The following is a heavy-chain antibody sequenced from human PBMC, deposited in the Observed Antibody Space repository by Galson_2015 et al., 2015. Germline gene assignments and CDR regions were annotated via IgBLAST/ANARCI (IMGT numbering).Heavy chain of an antibody. CDR1: GGSISSGDYY. CDR3: ARVTSNSGSWLFDY. CDR2: IYNSGRT. J-gene: IGHJ4*02. V-gene: IGHV4-30-4*01. Sequence: TLSLTCSVSGGSISSGDYYWSWIRQPPGKGLEWIGYIYNSGRTYYNPSLKSRVTILVDTSKNQFSLKLRSVTAADTAVYYCARVTSNSGSWLFDYWGQGTLVTVSS. D-gene: IGHD6-13*01.